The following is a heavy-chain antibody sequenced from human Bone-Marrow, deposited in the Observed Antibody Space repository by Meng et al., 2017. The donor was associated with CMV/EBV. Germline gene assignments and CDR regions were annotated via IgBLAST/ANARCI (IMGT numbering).Heavy chain of an antibody. CDR3: ARDNYDFWSGHSLILGYGMDV. CDR1: GYTFTGYY. Sequence: ASVKVSCKASGYTFTGYYMHWVRQAPGQGLEWMGWINPNSGGTNYAQKFQGRVTMTRDTSISTAYMELSRLRSDDTAVYYCARDNYDFWSGHSLILGYGMDVWGQGTTV. J-gene: IGHJ6*01. V-gene: IGHV1-2*02. D-gene: IGHD3-3*01. CDR2: INPNSGGT.